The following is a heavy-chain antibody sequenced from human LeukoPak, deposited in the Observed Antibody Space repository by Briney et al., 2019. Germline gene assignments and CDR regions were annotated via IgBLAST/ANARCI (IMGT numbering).Heavy chain of an antibody. Sequence: GGSLRLSCAASGFTFNMFWMTWVRQAPGKGLEWVANMKQDGSEENYGDSVKGRFTISRDNAKNSLYLQMNSLRAEDTAVYYCAKDEGSGTWHYWGQGTLVTVSS. CDR2: MKQDGSEE. CDR3: AKDEGSGTWHY. D-gene: IGHD2-15*01. V-gene: IGHV3-7*03. CDR1: GFTFNMFW. J-gene: IGHJ4*02.